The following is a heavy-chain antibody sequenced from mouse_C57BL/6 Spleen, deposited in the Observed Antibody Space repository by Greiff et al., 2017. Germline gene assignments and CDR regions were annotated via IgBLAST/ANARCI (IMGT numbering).Heavy chain of an antibody. CDR1: GYTFTSYW. CDR3: ARRAYYSNWDY. Sequence: QVQLKQPGAELVMPGASVKLSCKASGYTFTSYWMHWVKQRPGQGLEWIGEIDPSDSYTNYNQKFKGKSTLTVDKSSSTAYMQPSSLTSEDSAVYYCARRAYYSNWDYWGQGTTLTVSS. V-gene: IGHV1-69*01. J-gene: IGHJ2*01. CDR2: IDPSDSYT. D-gene: IGHD2-5*01.